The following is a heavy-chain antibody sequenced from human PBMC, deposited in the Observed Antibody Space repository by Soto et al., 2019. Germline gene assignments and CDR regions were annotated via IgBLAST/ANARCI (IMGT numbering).Heavy chain of an antibody. V-gene: IGHV4-59*08. CDR2: IYYSGST. Sequence: QVQLQESGPGLVKPSETLSLTCTVSGGSISVYYWSWIRQPPGKGLEWIGYIYYSGSTNYNPSLKSRVTISVDTYKNQFSLKLSSVTAEDTAVYYCARGGWRHIDYWGQGTLVTVSS. J-gene: IGHJ4*02. CDR3: ARGGWRHIDY. D-gene: IGHD3-3*01. CDR1: GGSISVYY.